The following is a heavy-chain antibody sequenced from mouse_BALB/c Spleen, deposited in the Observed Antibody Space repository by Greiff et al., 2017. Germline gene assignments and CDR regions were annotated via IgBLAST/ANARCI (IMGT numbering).Heavy chain of an antibody. V-gene: IGHV1-63*01. D-gene: IGHD2-10*02. CDR1: GYAFTNYW. Sequence: VQLQQSGAVLVRPGASVKISCKASGYAFTNYWLCWVKQRPGHGLEWIGDIDPGSGYTYYNEKFKGKATLTADKSSSTTYMQLISLTSEDSAVYCCAITPYDIYDHYNAMDYWGQGTSVTVSA. CDR3: AITPYDIYDHYNAMDY. CDR2: IDPGSGYT. J-gene: IGHJ4*01.